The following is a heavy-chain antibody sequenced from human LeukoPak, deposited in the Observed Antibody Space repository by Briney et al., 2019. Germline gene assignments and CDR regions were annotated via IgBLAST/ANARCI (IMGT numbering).Heavy chain of an antibody. CDR3: ARTGIYYYGMDV. CDR2: IKQDGSEK. Sequence: GGSLRLSCGASGFTFSSYRMSWVRQAPGRGLEWVANIKQDGSEKYYVDSVRGRFTISRDNAKNSLYLQMNSLRAEDTAVYYCARTGIYYYGMDVWGKGTTVTVSS. J-gene: IGHJ6*04. V-gene: IGHV3-7*01. CDR1: GFTFSSYR. D-gene: IGHD3-10*01.